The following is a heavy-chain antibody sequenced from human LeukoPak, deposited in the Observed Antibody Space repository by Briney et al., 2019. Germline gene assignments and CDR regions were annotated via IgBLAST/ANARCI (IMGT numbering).Heavy chain of an antibody. J-gene: IGHJ3*02. V-gene: IGHV3-20*01. Sequence: GGSLRLSCAASGFTFDDYGMSWLRQAPGKGLEWVSGINWNGGSTGYADSVKGRFTISRDNAKNSLYLQMNSLRAEDTALYHCARGSREDAFDIWGQGTMVTVSS. CDR3: ARGSREDAFDI. CDR1: GFTFDDYG. CDR2: INWNGGST.